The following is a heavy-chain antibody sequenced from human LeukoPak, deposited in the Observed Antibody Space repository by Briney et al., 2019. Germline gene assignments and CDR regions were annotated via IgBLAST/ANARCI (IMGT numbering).Heavy chain of an antibody. CDR3: ARDSVDFLLRVGELSLDY. CDR1: GYTCTSYG. Sequence: ASVKVSCKSSGYTCTSYGSSWVRQALGQAPEWVVWISGNNGNTNYAQKLQGRSTMTTDPSTSTAYMELRSLRSDDTDVYYCARDSVDFLLRVGELSLDYWGQGTLVTVSS. V-gene: IGHV1-18*01. J-gene: IGHJ4*02. CDR2: ISGNNGNT. D-gene: IGHD3-16*02.